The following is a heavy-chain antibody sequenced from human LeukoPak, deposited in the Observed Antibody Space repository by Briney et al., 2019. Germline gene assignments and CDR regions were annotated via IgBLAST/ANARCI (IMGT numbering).Heavy chain of an antibody. Sequence: VASVKVSCKASGYTFTNYYVHWVRQAPGQGLEWMGIINPSGGSTSYAQKFQGRVTMTRDTSTSTVYMELSSLRSEDTAVYYCARVGQQISRRFDPWGQGTLVTVSS. CDR3: ARVGQQISRRFDP. D-gene: IGHD6-13*01. CDR1: GYTFTNYY. V-gene: IGHV1-46*01. J-gene: IGHJ5*02. CDR2: INPSGGST.